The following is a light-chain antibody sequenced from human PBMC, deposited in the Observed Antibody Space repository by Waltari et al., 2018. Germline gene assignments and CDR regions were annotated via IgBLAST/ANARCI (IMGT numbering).Light chain of an antibody. CDR2: GTN. CDR3: QSYDTTLSVV. Sequence: QSVLTQPPSVSGAPGQRVSISCTGRTSNLGAGYDVHWYQQGPGKAPKLIIYGTNTRPLGVPDRFFGSQYGTSASLAIIGLQAEDEGDYYCQSYDTTLSVVFGGGTKLTVL. V-gene: IGLV1-40*01. CDR1: TSNLGAGYD. J-gene: IGLJ2*01.